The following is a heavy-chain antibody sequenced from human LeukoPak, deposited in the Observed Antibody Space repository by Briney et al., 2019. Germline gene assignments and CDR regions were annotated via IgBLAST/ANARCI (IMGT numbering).Heavy chain of an antibody. CDR2: IYSDGRT. J-gene: IGHJ4*02. CDR1: GGSITNNF. CDR3: ARHPSWPDYGGTFDM. Sequence: PSETLSLSCAASGGSITNNFWSWIRQTPGKGLEWIAYIYSDGRTNYYPSLKSRVTISIDTANNQFSLKQSYMSAADTAVSYCARHPSWPDYGGTFDMWGQGPLVTVTS. D-gene: IGHD4-23*01. V-gene: IGHV4-59*08.